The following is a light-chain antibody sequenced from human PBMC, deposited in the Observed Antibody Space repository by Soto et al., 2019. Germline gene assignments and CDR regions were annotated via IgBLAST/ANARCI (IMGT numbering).Light chain of an antibody. CDR1: QSVTSNY. CDR2: GAS. J-gene: IGKJ4*01. Sequence: EIVLTQSPGTLSLSPGERATLSCGASQSVTSNYLAWYQQKPGQAPRLLIFGASTRATGIPDRFSGSGSGTDFTLTISRLEPEDFAVYYCQHYAGSPLTFGGGTKVDI. CDR3: QHYAGSPLT. V-gene: IGKV3-20*01.